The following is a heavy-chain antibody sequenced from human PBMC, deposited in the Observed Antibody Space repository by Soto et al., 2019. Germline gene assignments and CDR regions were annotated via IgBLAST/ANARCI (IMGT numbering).Heavy chain of an antibody. CDR1: GFTFRSYA. V-gene: IGHV3-23*01. CDR3: AKDWGVAGTGWFDP. J-gene: IGHJ5*02. D-gene: IGHD6-19*01. Sequence: PGGSLRLSCAGSGFTFRSYAMNWVRQAPGKGLEWVSIITNGGSTYYADSVKGRFTISRDNSKNTMYLQMNSLRVEDTALYYCAKDWGVAGTGWFDPWGQGTLVTVSS. CDR2: ITNGGST.